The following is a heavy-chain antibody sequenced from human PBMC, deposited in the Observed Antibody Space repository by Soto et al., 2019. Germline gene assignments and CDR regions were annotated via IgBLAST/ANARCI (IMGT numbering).Heavy chain of an antibody. CDR2: INVYNGNT. CDR1: GYTFTSYA. D-gene: IGHD4-4*01. CDR3: ARDGVAVTTGISGY. Sequence: QVQLVQSGAEVKKPGASVKVSCKASGYTFTSYAISWVRQAPGQGLEWMGWINVYNGNTKYAQKFQGRVHPTTDTSKSTVYMGVGSLTSDDPAVYYWARDGVAVTTGISGYWGQGTLVTVSS. V-gene: IGHV1-18*01. J-gene: IGHJ4*02.